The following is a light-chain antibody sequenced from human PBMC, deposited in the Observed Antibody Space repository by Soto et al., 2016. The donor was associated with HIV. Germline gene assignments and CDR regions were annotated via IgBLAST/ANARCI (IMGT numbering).Light chain of an antibody. CDR2: QDS. V-gene: IGLV3-1*01. CDR3: QAWDSSTAV. CDR1: KLGDKY. Sequence: SYELTQPPSVSVSPGQTASITCSGDKLGDKYACWYQQKPGQSPVLVIYQDSKRPSGILERFSGSNSGNTATLTISGTQAMDEADYYCQAWDSSTAVFGGGTKADRP. J-gene: IGLJ2*01.